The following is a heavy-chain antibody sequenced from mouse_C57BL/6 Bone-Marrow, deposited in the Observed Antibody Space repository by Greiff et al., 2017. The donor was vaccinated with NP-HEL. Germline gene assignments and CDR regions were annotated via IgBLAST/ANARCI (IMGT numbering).Heavy chain of an antibody. Sequence: EVKLEESGEGLVKPGGSLKLSCAASGFTFSSYAMSWVRQTPEKRLEWVAYISTGGDYIYYADNVKGRFTITRDNARNTLYLQMSSLKSEDTAVYYCTRDGSSPYYAMGYWGQGTSVTVAS. V-gene: IGHV5-9-1*02. CDR2: ISTGGDYI. CDR3: TRDGSSPYYAMGY. CDR1: GFTFSSYA. D-gene: IGHD1-1*01. J-gene: IGHJ4*01.